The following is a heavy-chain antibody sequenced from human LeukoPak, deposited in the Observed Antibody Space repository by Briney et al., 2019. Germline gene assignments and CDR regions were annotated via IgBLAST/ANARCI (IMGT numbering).Heavy chain of an antibody. V-gene: IGHV3-30*02. CDR2: IRYDGSNK. CDR3: AKDKTDFGDYSYMDV. CDR1: GFTFSSYT. J-gene: IGHJ6*03. D-gene: IGHD4-17*01. Sequence: PGGSLRLSCAASGFTFSSYTMHWARQAPGKGLEWVAFIRYDGSNKYCADSVKGRFTVSRDNSKNTLYLQMNSLRAEDTAVYYCAKDKTDFGDYSYMDVWGKGTTVTVSS.